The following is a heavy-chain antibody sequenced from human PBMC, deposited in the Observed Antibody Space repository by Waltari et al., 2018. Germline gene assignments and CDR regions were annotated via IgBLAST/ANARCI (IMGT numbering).Heavy chain of an antibody. Sequence: QVQLQQWGAGLLKPSETLSLTCAVYGGSFSGYYWSWIRQPPGKGLEWIGEINHSGSTSYNPSLKSRVTLSVDTSKNQFSLNLNSVTAADTAVYYCARARRGDYTFYNYYGMDVWGQGTTVTVSS. CDR2: INHSGST. V-gene: IGHV4-34*01. CDR1: GGSFSGYY. CDR3: ARARRGDYTFYNYYGMDV. D-gene: IGHD4-4*01. J-gene: IGHJ6*02.